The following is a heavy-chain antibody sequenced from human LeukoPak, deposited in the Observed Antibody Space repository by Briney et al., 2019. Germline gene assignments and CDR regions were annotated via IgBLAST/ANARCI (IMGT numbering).Heavy chain of an antibody. CDR1: GFTVSSNY. J-gene: IGHJ4*02. D-gene: IGHD6-19*01. CDR3: ARDRHSSGWYPIDY. CDR2: IYSGGGT. Sequence: GGSLRLSCAASGFTVSSNYMSWVRQAPGKGLEWVSLIYSGGGTYYADSVKGRFTISRDNSKNALYLQMNSLRAEDTAVYYCARDRHSSGWYPIDYWGQGTLVTVSS. V-gene: IGHV3-66*01.